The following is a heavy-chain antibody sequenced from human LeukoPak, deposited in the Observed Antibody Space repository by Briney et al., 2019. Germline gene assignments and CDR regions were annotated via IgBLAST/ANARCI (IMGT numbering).Heavy chain of an antibody. V-gene: IGHV4-39*07. J-gene: IGHJ4*02. Sequence: PSETLSLTCTVSGGSISSSSYYWGWIRQPPGKGLEWIGSIYYSGSTYYNPSLKSRVTISVDTSKNQFSLKLSSVTAADTAVYYCARIIVATIPFDYWGQGTLVTVSS. CDR2: IYYSGST. CDR3: ARIIVATIPFDY. D-gene: IGHD5-12*01. CDR1: GGSISSSSYY.